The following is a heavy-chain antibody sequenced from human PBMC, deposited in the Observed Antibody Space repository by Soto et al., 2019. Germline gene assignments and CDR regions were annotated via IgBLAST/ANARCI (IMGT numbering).Heavy chain of an antibody. D-gene: IGHD6-19*01. CDR1: GFTLSNTG. V-gene: IGHV3-30*18. Sequence: QVQLVESGGGVVQPGRSLRLSCVVSGFTLSNTGVHWVRQAPGQGLEWVSMISHDGFSQYYLDSVKGRFTISRDNSKHTVYLQMNSLRPEDTSVYYCAKDWGSSGWFNWFDSWGQGTLVTVSS. J-gene: IGHJ5*01. CDR3: AKDWGSSGWFNWFDS. CDR2: ISHDGFSQ.